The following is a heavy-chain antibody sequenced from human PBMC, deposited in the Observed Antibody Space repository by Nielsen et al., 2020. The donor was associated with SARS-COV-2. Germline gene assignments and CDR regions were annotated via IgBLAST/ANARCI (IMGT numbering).Heavy chain of an antibody. CDR1: GITIDDFA. Sequence: SLKISCAASGITIDDFAMHWVRQVPGKGLEWVSGISWNSGSIGYADSVKGRLTISRDNAKNSLYLQMNSLRAEDTALYYCAKGDDFWSGYYYYGMGVWGQGTTVTVSS. CDR3: AKGDDFWSGYYYYGMGV. CDR2: ISWNSGSI. J-gene: IGHJ6*02. D-gene: IGHD3-3*01. V-gene: IGHV3-9*01.